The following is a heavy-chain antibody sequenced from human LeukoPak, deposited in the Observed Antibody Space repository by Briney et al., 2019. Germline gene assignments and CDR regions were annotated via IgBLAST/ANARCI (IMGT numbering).Heavy chain of an antibody. V-gene: IGHV3-48*03. CDR1: GFSFSSYE. D-gene: IGHD3-16*01. CDR3: VRVGNSLYYFDC. CDR2: IRSSGSTT. J-gene: IGHJ4*02. Sequence: TGGSLRLSCAASGFSFSSYEMNWVRQAPGKGLEWVSYIRSSGSTTYYADSVKGRFTISRDNAKDSLYLQMNSLRAEDTAVYYCVRVGNSLYYFDCWGQGTLVTVSS.